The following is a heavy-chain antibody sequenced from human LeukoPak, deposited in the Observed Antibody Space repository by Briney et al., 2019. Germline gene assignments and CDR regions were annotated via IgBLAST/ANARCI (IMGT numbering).Heavy chain of an antibody. D-gene: IGHD6-19*01. CDR1: GGSISGYY. CDR2: IYYSGGT. J-gene: IGHJ4*02. CDR3: ARSHSSGWYDDY. V-gene: IGHV4-59*01. Sequence: SETLSLTCTVSGGSISGYYWSWIRQPPGKGLEWVGYIYYSGGTNYNPSLKRRVTISLDTSKNQFSLKPSSVTAADTAVYYCARSHSSGWYDDYWGQGTLVTVSS.